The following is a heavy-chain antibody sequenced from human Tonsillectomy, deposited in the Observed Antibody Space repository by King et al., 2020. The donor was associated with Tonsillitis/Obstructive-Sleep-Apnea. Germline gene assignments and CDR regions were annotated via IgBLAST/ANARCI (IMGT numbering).Heavy chain of an antibody. Sequence: VQLVESGGGLVKPGGSLRLSCAASGFTFSSYSMNWVRQAPGKGLEWVSSISSSSSYIYYADSVKGRFTISRDNAKNSLYLQMNSLRAEDTAVYYCAREMYYYDSGGSLDYWGQGTLVTVSS. D-gene: IGHD3-22*01. CDR1: GFTFSSYS. V-gene: IGHV3-21*01. CDR2: ISSSSSYI. J-gene: IGHJ4*02. CDR3: AREMYYYDSGGSLDY.